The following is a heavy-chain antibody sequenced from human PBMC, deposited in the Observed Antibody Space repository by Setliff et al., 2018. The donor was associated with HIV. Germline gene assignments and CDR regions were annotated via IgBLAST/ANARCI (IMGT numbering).Heavy chain of an antibody. CDR2: FDPEDGET. CDR3: ARGPKGSSGYAGDY. CDR1: GYTLTELS. J-gene: IGHJ4*02. D-gene: IGHD3-22*01. Sequence: ASVKVSCKISGYTLTELSIHWVRQAPGKGLEWMANFDPEDGETFYAQKFQGRLTMTEDTSTDTAYMELSSLRSEDTAVYYCARGPKGSSGYAGDYWGQGTLVTVSS. V-gene: IGHV1-24*01.